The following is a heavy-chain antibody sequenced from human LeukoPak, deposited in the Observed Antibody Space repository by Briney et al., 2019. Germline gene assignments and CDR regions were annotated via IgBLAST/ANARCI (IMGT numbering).Heavy chain of an antibody. Sequence: GGSLRLSCAASGFTFSSYGIHWVRQAPGKGLEWVAVIWYDGSNKYYADSVKGRFTISRDNSKNTLYLQMNSLRAEDTAVYYCARDTFFTRIVGASQAFDYWGQGTLVTVSS. CDR2: IWYDGSNK. V-gene: IGHV3-33*01. CDR1: GFTFSSYG. CDR3: ARDTFFTRIVGASQAFDY. J-gene: IGHJ4*02. D-gene: IGHD1-26*01.